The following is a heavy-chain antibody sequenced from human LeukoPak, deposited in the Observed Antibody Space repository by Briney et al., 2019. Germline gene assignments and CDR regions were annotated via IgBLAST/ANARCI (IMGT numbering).Heavy chain of an antibody. CDR2: VSGSGGDI. D-gene: IGHD3-10*01. CDR3: ARWFGEPPNFDY. CDR1: GFTFNNYA. Sequence: GGSLRLSCAASGFTFNNYAVIWVRQASGKGLEWVSSVSGSGGDIFYADSVKGRFSISRDNSKNRVFLQMNSLRAEDTAMYYCARWFGEPPNFDYWGQGTLVTVSS. V-gene: IGHV3-23*01. J-gene: IGHJ4*02.